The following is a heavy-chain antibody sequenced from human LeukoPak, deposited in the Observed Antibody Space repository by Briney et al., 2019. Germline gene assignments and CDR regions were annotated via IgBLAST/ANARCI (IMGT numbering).Heavy chain of an antibody. CDR2: ISAQHVQT. V-gene: IGHV1-18*04. J-gene: IGHJ3*02. CDR3: ARDLEGNGDSPDI. D-gene: IGHD4-17*01. CDR1: GYSENFYG. Sequence: ASVKLSCKTSGYSENFYGITWVRQVAGQGLEWMGWISAQHVQTEYAPNSQDRVTLTTDTYKDTANMELGSLRYDDTAVYYCARDLEGNGDSPDIWGQGRMVTVSS.